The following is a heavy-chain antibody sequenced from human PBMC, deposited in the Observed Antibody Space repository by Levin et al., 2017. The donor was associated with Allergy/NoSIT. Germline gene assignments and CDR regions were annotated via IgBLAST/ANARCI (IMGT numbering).Heavy chain of an antibody. CDR2: IRPDNDIR. J-gene: IGHJ4*02. CDR1: GFTFSSYS. Sequence: GGSLRLSCAASGFTFSSYSMNWVRQAPGKGLEWISYIRPDNDIRSYADSVKGRFTISRDNAWNSLYLQMNSLRAADTAVYYCARDHSWSSDSWGQGTLVTVSS. D-gene: IGHD2-8*02. V-gene: IGHV3-48*04. CDR3: ARDHSWSSDS.